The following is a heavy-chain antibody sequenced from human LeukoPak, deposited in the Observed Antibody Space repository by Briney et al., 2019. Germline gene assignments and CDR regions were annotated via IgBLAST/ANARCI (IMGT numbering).Heavy chain of an antibody. CDR3: ARELPLGIFGVVTTGDAFDI. J-gene: IGHJ3*02. V-gene: IGHV3-48*01. CDR2: ISSSSSTI. D-gene: IGHD3-3*01. Sequence: PGGSLRLSCAASGFTFSSYSMNWVRQAPGKGLEWVSYISSSSSTIYYADSVKGRFTISRDNAKNSLYLQMNSLRAEDTAVYYCARELPLGIFGVVTTGDAFDIWGQGTMVTVSS. CDR1: GFTFSSYS.